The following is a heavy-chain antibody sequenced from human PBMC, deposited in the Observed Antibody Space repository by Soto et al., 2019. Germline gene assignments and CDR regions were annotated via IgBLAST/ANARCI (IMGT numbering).Heavy chain of an antibody. CDR3: ARMWLYNPFDY. J-gene: IGHJ4*02. CDR2: IKQDGSGK. Sequence: GSLRLSCAASGFTFSSFWMTWVRQVPGKGLEWVANIKQDGSGKYYVDSVKGRFTISRDNAKDSLYLQMNSLRAEDTAVYYCARMWLYNPFDYWGQGTQVTV. V-gene: IGHV3-7*01. CDR1: GFTFSSFW. D-gene: IGHD2-2*02.